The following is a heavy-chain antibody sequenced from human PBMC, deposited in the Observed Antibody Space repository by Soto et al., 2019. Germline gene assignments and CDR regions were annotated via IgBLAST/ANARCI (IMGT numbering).Heavy chain of an antibody. CDR1: GYTFTGYY. Sequence: ASVKVSCKASGYTFTGYYMHWVRQAPGQGLEWMGIINPSGGSTSYAQKFQGRVTMTRDTSTSTVYMELSSLRSEDTAVYYCARGRWNKVDREENAGHYYYGMDVWGQGTTVTVSS. CDR2: INPSGGST. J-gene: IGHJ6*02. V-gene: IGHV1-46*01. D-gene: IGHD1-1*01. CDR3: ARGRWNKVDREENAGHYYYGMDV.